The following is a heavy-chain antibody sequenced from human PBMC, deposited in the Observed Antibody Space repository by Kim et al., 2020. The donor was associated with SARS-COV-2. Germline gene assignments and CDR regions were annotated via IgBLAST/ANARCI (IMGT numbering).Heavy chain of an antibody. Sequence: GSTYYNPSLKSRVTISVDTSKSQFSLRLRSVTAADTAVYYCVRELSATGPPWGQGTLVTVSS. CDR3: VRELSATGPP. J-gene: IGHJ5*02. CDR2: GST. D-gene: IGHD6-13*01. V-gene: IGHV4-39*07.